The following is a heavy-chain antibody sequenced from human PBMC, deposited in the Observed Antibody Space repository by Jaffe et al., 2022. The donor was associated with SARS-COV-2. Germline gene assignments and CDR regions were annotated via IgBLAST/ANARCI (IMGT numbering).Heavy chain of an antibody. Sequence: QVQLQESGPGLVKPSETLSLTCTVSGGSISSYYWSWIRQPPGKGLEWIGYIYYSGSTNYNPSLKSRVTISVDTSKNQFSLKLSSVTAADTAVYYCARVGREVGWFDPWGQGTLVTVSS. V-gene: IGHV4-59*01. CDR3: ARVGREVGWFDP. D-gene: IGHD1-26*01. J-gene: IGHJ5*02. CDR1: GGSISSYY. CDR2: IYYSGST.